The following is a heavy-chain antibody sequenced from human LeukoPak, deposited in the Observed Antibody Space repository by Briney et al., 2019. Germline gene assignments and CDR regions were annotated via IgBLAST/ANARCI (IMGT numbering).Heavy chain of an antibody. J-gene: IGHJ4*02. D-gene: IGHD1-26*01. CDR3: ARGRYFRGANSGSYSPPRYYFDY. V-gene: IGHV1-3*01. Sequence: GASVKVSCKASGYMFTAYAMHWVRQAPGQRLEWMGWINAGNGNTKYSQKFQGRVTITRDTSASTAYMELSSLRSEDTAVYYCARGRYFRGANSGSYSPPRYYFDYWGQGTLVTVSS. CDR2: INAGNGNT. CDR1: GYMFTAYA.